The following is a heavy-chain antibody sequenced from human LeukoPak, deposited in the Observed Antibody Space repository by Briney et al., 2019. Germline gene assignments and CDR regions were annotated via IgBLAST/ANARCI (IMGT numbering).Heavy chain of an antibody. Sequence: SETLSLTCAVYGGSFSGYYWSWIRQPPGKGLEWIGEINHSGSTNYNPSLKSRVTISVDTSKNQFSLKLSSVTVADTAVYYCARRQASITMIVVVIKAHFDYWGQGTLVTVSS. J-gene: IGHJ4*02. D-gene: IGHD3-22*01. CDR3: ARRQASITMIVVVIKAHFDY. CDR2: INHSGST. V-gene: IGHV4-34*01. CDR1: GGSFSGYY.